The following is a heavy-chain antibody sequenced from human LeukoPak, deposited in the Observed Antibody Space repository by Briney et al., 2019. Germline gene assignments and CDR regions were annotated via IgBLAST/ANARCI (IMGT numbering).Heavy chain of an antibody. CDR3: ARDRALFDY. CDR2: IWYDGSNK. J-gene: IGHJ4*02. D-gene: IGHD3-10*01. Sequence: TGGPLRLSCAASGYTLSRYGMHWARQAPGKGLVWVAVIWYDGSNKYYAVSVKGRFTISRDNSKNTLYLQINSLRAEDTSVYYCARDRALFDYWGQVTLVTVSS. V-gene: IGHV3-33*01. CDR1: GYTLSRYG.